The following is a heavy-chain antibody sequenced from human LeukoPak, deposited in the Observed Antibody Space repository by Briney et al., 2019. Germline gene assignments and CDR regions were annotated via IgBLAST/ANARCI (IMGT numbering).Heavy chain of an antibody. Sequence: PGGPLRLSCAASGFTFSSYAMHWVRQAPGKGLEYVSAISSNGGSTYYANSVKGRFTISRDNSKNTLYLQMGSLRAEDMAVYYCARGRSLWPNDAFDIWGQGTMVTVSS. CDR1: GFTFSSYA. V-gene: IGHV3-64*01. D-gene: IGHD5-18*01. J-gene: IGHJ3*02. CDR2: ISSNGGST. CDR3: ARGRSLWPNDAFDI.